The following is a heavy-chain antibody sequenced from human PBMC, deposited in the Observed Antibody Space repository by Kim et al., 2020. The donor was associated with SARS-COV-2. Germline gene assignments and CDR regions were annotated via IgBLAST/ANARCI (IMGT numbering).Heavy chain of an antibody. CDR2: ISSSSSYI. CDR1: GFTFSSYS. J-gene: IGHJ4*02. Sequence: GGSLRLSCAASGFTFSSYSMNWVRQAPGKGLEWVSSISSSSSYIYYADSVKGRFTISRDNAKNSLYLQMNSLRAEDTAVYYCARGISYYDSSGYYYFDYWGQGTLVTVSS. V-gene: IGHV3-21*01. CDR3: ARGISYYDSSGYYYFDY. D-gene: IGHD3-22*01.